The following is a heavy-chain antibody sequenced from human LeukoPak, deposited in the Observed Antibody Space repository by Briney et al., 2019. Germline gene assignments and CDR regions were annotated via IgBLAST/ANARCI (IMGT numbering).Heavy chain of an antibody. V-gene: IGHV3-9*01. CDR2: ISWNSGSI. CDR1: GFTFDDYA. Sequence: PGRSLRLSCAASGFTFDDYAMHWVRQAPGKGLEWVSGISWNSGSIGYADSVKGRFTISRDNAKNSLYPQMNSLRAEDTALYYCAKDRSGWLQSLFDYWGQGTLVTVSS. J-gene: IGHJ4*02. CDR3: AKDRSGWLQSLFDY. D-gene: IGHD5-24*01.